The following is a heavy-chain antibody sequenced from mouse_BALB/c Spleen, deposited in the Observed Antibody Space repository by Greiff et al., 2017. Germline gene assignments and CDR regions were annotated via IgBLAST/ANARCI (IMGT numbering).Heavy chain of an antibody. J-gene: IGHJ3*01. CDR3: TRNDGYYWFAY. D-gene: IGHD2-3*01. Sequence: EVQLVESGGGLVQPGGSMKLSCVASGFTFSNYWMNWVRQSPEKGLEWVAEIRLKSNNYATHYAESVKGRFTISRDDSKSSVYLQMNNLRAEDTGIYYCTRNDGYYWFAYWGQGTLVTVSA. V-gene: IGHV6-6*02. CDR2: IRLKSNNYAT. CDR1: GFTFSNYW.